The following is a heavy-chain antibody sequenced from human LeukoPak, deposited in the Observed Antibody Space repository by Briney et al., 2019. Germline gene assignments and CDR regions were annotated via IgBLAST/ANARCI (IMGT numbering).Heavy chain of an antibody. Sequence: GGSLRLSCAASGFTFSTSPMNWVRQAPGKGLEWVSAISNDGGGTQYADFVEGRFTISRDNSKNTLFLQMSSLRAEDTALYYCAQGSSGYFADLWGQGTLVTVSS. CDR2: ISNDGGGT. CDR3: AQGSSGYFADL. J-gene: IGHJ5*02. CDR1: GFTFSTSP. D-gene: IGHD3-22*01. V-gene: IGHV3-23*01.